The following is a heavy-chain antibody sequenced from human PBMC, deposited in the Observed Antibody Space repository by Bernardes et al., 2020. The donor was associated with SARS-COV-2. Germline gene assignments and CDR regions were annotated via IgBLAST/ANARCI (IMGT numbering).Heavy chain of an antibody. CDR3: ARIGYSSSCNDY. CDR2: IQQDGGQK. V-gene: IGHV3-7*01. D-gene: IGHD6-13*01. CDR1: GFTFSNYW. Sequence: GGSLRLSCAASGFTFSNYWMTWVRQAPGKGLEWVANIQQDGGQKYYVDSVKGRFTISRDNAKNSVFLQMNSLRAEDTAVYYCARIGYSSSCNDYWGQGTLVTVFS. J-gene: IGHJ4*02.